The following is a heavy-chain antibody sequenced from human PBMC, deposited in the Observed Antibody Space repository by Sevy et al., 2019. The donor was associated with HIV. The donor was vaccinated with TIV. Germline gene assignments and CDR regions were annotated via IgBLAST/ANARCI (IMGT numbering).Heavy chain of an antibody. CDR1: GGSVSSGDYF. CDR2: IYYSGST. Sequence: SETLSLTCTVSGGSVSSGDYFWSWIRQPPGKGLEWIGYIYYSGSTYYNPSLKSRVTISVDTSKNQFSLKLSSVTAADTAVYYWAGDVHGPVDYWGQGTLVTVSS. CDR3: AGDVHGPVDY. D-gene: IGHD4-17*01. V-gene: IGHV4-30-4*01. J-gene: IGHJ4*02.